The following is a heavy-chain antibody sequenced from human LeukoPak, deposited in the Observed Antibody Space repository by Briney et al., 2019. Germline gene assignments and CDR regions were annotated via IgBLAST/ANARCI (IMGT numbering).Heavy chain of an antibody. CDR1: GFTFSSYS. CDR2: ISSSSYI. Sequence: GGSLRLSCAASGFTFSSYSMNWVRQAPGKGLEWVSSISSSSYIYYADSVKGRFTISRDNAKNSLYLQMNSLRAEDTAVYYCATKGDTGDYDSRARFDYWGQGTLVTVSS. J-gene: IGHJ4*02. CDR3: ATKGDTGDYDSRARFDY. D-gene: IGHD3-22*01. V-gene: IGHV3-21*01.